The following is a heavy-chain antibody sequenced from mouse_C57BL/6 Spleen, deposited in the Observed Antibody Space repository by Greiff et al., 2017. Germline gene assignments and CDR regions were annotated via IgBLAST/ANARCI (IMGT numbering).Heavy chain of an antibody. CDR1: GYTFTSYW. J-gene: IGHJ2*01. D-gene: IGHD1-1*01. CDR3: ARAPYYYGSLYYFDY. CDR2: IDPSDSYT. Sequence: QVQLQQPGAELVKPGASVKLSCKASGYTFTSYWMQCVKQRPGQGLEWIGEIDPSDSYTNYNQKFKGKATLTVDTSSSTAYMQLSSLTSEDSAVYYCARAPYYYGSLYYFDYWGQGTTLTVSS. V-gene: IGHV1-50*01.